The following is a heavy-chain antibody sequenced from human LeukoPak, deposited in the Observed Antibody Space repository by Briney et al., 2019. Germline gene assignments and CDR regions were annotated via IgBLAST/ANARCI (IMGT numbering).Heavy chain of an antibody. Sequence: SVKVSCKASGGTFSSDAISWVRQAPGQGLEWMGGIIPIFGTANYAQKFQGRVTITADKSTSTAYMELSSLRSEDTAVYYCARAGWLQSQYNWFDPWGQGTLVTVSS. CDR1: GGTFSSDA. CDR2: IIPIFGTA. J-gene: IGHJ5*02. CDR3: ARAGWLQSQYNWFDP. V-gene: IGHV1-69*06. D-gene: IGHD5-12*01.